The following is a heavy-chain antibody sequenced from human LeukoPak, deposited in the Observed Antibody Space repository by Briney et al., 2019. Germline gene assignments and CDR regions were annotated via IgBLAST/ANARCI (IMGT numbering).Heavy chain of an antibody. D-gene: IGHD4-23*01. J-gene: IGHJ3*02. CDR1: GFTVGSNY. CDR2: VYSGGNT. Sequence: GGSLRLSCAGSGFTVGSNYICWVRQAPGKGLEWVSVVYSGGNTYYADSVKGRFTISRDDSKNTLFLQMNSLRAEDTAVYYCAREYGGGSYLAFDIWGRGTMVTVSS. V-gene: IGHV3-53*01. CDR3: AREYGGGSYLAFDI.